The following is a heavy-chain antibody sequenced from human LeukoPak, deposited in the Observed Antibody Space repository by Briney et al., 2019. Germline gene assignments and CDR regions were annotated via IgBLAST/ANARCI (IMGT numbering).Heavy chain of an antibody. CDR2: INHNGAT. Sequence: PSETLSLTCAVYGGSFSGYNWNWIRQPPGKGLEWVGEINHNGATNYNPSLKSRLIISVDTSKNQFSLKLKSVTGADTAVYYCARGSPKHDSWGQGTLVTVSS. J-gene: IGHJ5*01. V-gene: IGHV4-34*01. CDR3: ARGSPKHDS. CDR1: GGSFSGYN.